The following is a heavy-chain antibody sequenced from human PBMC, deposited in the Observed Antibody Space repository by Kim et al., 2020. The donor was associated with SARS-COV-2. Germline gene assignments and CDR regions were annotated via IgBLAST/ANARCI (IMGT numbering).Heavy chain of an antibody. Sequence: GGSLRLSCAASGFTFDDYAMHWVRQAPGKGLEWVSGISWNSGSIGYADSVKGRFTISRDNAKNSLYLQMNSLRAEDTALYYCAKDILGGGYSSSLGFDYWGQGTLVTVSS. CDR1: GFTFDDYA. CDR3: AKDILGGGYSSSLGFDY. D-gene: IGHD6-13*01. V-gene: IGHV3-9*01. CDR2: ISWNSGSI. J-gene: IGHJ4*02.